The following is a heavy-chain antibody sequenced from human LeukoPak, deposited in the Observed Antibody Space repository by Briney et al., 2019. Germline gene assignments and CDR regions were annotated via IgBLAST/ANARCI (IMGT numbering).Heavy chain of an antibody. CDR3: ASPEFPAGRIDY. CDR2: IYDSGST. Sequence: SETLSLTCTVSGGSIRSSYYYWGWIRQPPGKGLEWIGSIYDSGSTYYNPSLKSRVTISVDTSKNQFSLKLSSVTAADTAVYYCASPEFPAGRIDYWGQGTLVTVSS. V-gene: IGHV4-39*01. J-gene: IGHJ4*02. D-gene: IGHD3-10*01. CDR1: GGSIRSSYYY.